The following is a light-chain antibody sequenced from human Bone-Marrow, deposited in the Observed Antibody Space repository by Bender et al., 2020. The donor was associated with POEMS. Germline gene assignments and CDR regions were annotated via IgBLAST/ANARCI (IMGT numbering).Light chain of an antibody. CDR1: ALTKQY. CDR2: KDR. J-gene: IGLJ2*01. CDR3: QSADDSPSYVV. V-gene: IGLV3-25*02. Sequence: SYELTQSPSVSVSPGQTARITCSGDALTKQYVYWYQQKPGQAPVMVIYKDRERPSGIPERFSGSSAGTIVTLTISGVQAEEEADYYCQSADDSPSYVVFGGGTKLTVL.